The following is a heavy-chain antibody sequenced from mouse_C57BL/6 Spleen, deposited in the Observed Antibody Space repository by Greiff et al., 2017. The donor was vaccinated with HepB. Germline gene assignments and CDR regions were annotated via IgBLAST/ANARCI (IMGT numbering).Heavy chain of an antibody. CDR1: GYTFTDYE. CDR3: TRRGGSSYDYFDY. V-gene: IGHV1-15*01. J-gene: IGHJ2*01. CDR2: IDPETGGT. D-gene: IGHD1-1*01. Sequence: QVQLQQSGAELVRPGASVTLSCKASGYTFTDYEMHWVKQTPVHGLEWIGAIDPETGGTAYNQKFKGKAILTADKSSSTAYMELRSLTSEDSAVYYCTRRGGSSYDYFDYWGQGTTLTVSS.